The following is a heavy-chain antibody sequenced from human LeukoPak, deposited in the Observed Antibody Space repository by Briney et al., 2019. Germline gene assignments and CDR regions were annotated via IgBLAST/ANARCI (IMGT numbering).Heavy chain of an antibody. CDR1: GYTFTSYG. CDR3: ARAAGYCSGGSCYSGRSHYYGMDV. CDR2: ISAYNGNT. Sequence: GAPVKVSSKASGYTFTSYGISWVRQAPGQGLEWMGWISAYNGNTNYAQKLQGRVTMTTDTSTSTAYMELRSLRSDDTAVYYCARAAGYCSGGSCYSGRSHYYGMDVWGQGTTVTVSS. D-gene: IGHD2-15*01. V-gene: IGHV1-18*01. J-gene: IGHJ6*02.